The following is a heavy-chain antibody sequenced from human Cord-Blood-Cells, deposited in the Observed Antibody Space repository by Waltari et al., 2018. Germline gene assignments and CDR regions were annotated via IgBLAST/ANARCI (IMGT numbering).Heavy chain of an antibody. CDR2: ISAYNGNT. J-gene: IGHJ6*02. CDR1: GYTFTSYG. CDR3: ASSLAAAGTLYYYYGMDV. V-gene: IGHV1-18*01. Sequence: QVQLVQSGAEVKKPGASVKVSCKASGYTFTSYGISWVRQAPGQGIEWMGWISAYNGNTNYAQKLQGRVTMTTDTSTSTAYMELRSLRSDDTAVYYCASSLAAAGTLYYYYGMDVWGQGTTVTVSS. D-gene: IGHD6-13*01.